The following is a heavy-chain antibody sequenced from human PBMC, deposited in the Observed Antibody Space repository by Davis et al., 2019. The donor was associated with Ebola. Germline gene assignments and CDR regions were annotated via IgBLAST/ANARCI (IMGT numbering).Heavy chain of an antibody. CDR3: AELHSSSSHI. CDR2: ITSRYDT. CDR1: GLAISSSV. J-gene: IGHJ4*02. D-gene: IGHD6-6*01. Sequence: PGGSLRLSCAASGLAISSSVLYWVRQAPGKGLEWVSTITSRYDTHSTDSVRGRFTISRDNSTNTLYLQVNSLRAEDTALYYCAELHSSSSHIWGQGTLVTVSS. V-gene: IGHV3-23*01.